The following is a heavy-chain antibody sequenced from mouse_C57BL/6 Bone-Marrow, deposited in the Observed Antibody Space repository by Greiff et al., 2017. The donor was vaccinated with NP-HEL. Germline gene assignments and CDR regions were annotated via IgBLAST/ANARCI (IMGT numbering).Heavy chain of an antibody. D-gene: IGHD2-5*01. J-gene: IGHJ3*01. CDR2: ISDGGSYT. CDR3: ARDPAYSNYEAY. Sequence: EVNVVESGGGLVKPGGSLKLSCAASGFTFSSYAMSWVRQTPEKRLEWVATISDGGSYTYYPDNVKGRFTISRDNAKNNLYLQMSHLKSEDTAMYYGARDPAYSNYEAYWGQGTLVTVSA. CDR1: GFTFSSYA. V-gene: IGHV5-4*01.